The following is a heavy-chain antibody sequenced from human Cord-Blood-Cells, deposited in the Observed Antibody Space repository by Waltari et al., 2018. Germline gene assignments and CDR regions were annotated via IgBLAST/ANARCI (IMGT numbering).Heavy chain of an antibody. CDR1: GFTFSSYW. Sequence: EVQLVESGGGLVQPGGSLRLSCAASGFTFSSYWMHWVRQAPGKGLVWGSRINSGGSSTSYADSVKGRFTISRDNAKNTLYLQMNSLRAEDTAVYYCKGYCSGGSCFDAFDIWGQGTMVTVSS. CDR2: INSGGSST. V-gene: IGHV3-74*01. J-gene: IGHJ3*02. D-gene: IGHD2-15*01. CDR3: KGYCSGGSCFDAFDI.